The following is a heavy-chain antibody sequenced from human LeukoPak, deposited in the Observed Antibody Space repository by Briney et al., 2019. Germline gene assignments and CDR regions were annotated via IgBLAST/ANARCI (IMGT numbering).Heavy chain of an antibody. J-gene: IGHJ1*01. D-gene: IGHD2-2*01. CDR2: MNPNSGNT. CDR3: ARTVVPAAPSTVDHLEYFQH. CDR1: GYTFTSYD. Sequence: ASVKVSCKASGYTFTSYDINWVRQATGQGLEWMGWMNPNSGNTGYAQKFQGRVTMTRNTSISTAYMELSSLRSEDTAVYYCARTVVPAAPSTVDHLEYFQHWGQGTLVTVSS. V-gene: IGHV1-8*01.